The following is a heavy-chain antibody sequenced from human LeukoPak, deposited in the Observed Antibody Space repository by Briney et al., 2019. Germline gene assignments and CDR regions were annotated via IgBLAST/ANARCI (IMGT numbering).Heavy chain of an antibody. J-gene: IGHJ4*02. V-gene: IGHV3-23*01. Sequence: GGSLRLSCAASGFTFSSYSMNWVRQAPGKGLEWVSAISGSGGSTYYADSVKGRFTISRDNSKNTLYLQMNSLRAEDTAVYYCWAPYDSSGYYSDYWGQGTLVTVSS. CDR1: GFTFSSYS. CDR3: WAPYDSSGYYSDY. D-gene: IGHD3-22*01. CDR2: ISGSGGST.